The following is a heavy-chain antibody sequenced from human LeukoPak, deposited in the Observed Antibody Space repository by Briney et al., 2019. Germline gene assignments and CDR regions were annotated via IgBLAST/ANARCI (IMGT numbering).Heavy chain of an antibody. Sequence: GGSLRLSCAASGFTFSSYSMNWVRQAPGKGLEWFSSISSSSSYIYYADSVKGRFTIYRDNSKNTLYLHMNSLRAEDMAVYYCAKGYYGSGSYGWFDAWGQGTLVTVSS. CDR2: ISSSSSYI. D-gene: IGHD3-10*01. CDR1: GFTFSSYS. J-gene: IGHJ5*02. V-gene: IGHV3-21*04. CDR3: AKGYYGSGSYGWFDA.